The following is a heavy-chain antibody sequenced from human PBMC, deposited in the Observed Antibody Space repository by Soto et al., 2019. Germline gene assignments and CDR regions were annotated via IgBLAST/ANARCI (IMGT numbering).Heavy chain of an antibody. CDR3: ANYYMDV. V-gene: IGHV1-8*02. Sequence: ASVKVSCKASGYTFTSYGISWVRQAPGQGLEWMGWMNPNNGNTSYAQKLQGRVTMTRNTSISTAYMELSILRSEDTAVYYCANYYMDVWGKGTTVTVSS. J-gene: IGHJ6*03. CDR2: MNPNNGNT. CDR1: GYTFTSYG.